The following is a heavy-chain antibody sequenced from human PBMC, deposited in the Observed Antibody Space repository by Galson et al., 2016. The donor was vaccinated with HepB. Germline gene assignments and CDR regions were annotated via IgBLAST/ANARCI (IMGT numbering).Heavy chain of an antibody. Sequence: SLRLSCAVSRFTSSNYWMHWVRQAPGKGLVWVSRTNSDGSSATYADTVQGRFTNSRDNAKNTLYLQMKSRRAEDTAVYYCAKSGNNWNLAAYFDSWGQGTLVTVSS. D-gene: IGHD1-7*01. CDR1: RFTSSNYW. CDR2: TNSDGSSA. J-gene: IGHJ4*02. CDR3: AKSGNNWNLAAYFDS. V-gene: IGHV3-74*01.